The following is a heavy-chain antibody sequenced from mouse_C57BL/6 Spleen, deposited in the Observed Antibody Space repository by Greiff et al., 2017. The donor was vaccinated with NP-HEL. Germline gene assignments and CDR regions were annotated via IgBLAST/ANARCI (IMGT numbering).Heavy chain of an antibody. J-gene: IGHJ4*01. D-gene: IGHD3-2*02. V-gene: IGHV1-22*01. CDR3: ARRGLRLQGYYAMDY. CDR2: INPNNGGT. Sequence: EVQLQQSGPELVKPGASVKMSCKASGYTFTDYNMHWVKQSHGKSLEWIGYINPNNGGTSYNQKFKGKATLTVNKSSSTAYMEIRSLTSEDSAVYYCARRGLRLQGYYAMDYWGQGTSVTVSS. CDR1: GYTFTDYN.